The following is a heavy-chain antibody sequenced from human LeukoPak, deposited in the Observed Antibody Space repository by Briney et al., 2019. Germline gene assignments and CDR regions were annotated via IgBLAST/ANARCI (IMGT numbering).Heavy chain of an antibody. D-gene: IGHD1-26*01. CDR2: IYTSGST. J-gene: IGHJ4*02. V-gene: IGHV4-4*07. Sequence: SETLSLTCTVSGGSISSYYWSWIRQPAGKGLEWIGRIYTSGSTNYNPSLKSRVTMSVDTSKNQFSLKLSSVTAADTAVYSCAREVGPVTSHRIDSWGQGSLVTVSS. CDR1: GGSISSYY. CDR3: AREVGPVTSHRIDS.